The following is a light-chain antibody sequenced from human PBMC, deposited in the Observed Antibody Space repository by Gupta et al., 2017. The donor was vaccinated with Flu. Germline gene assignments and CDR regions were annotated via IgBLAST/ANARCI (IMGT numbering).Light chain of an antibody. CDR1: GSDVGRSDS. CDR3: SSYTSISTFYV. J-gene: IGLJ1*01. CDR2: DVS. V-gene: IGLV2-14*01. Sequence: QSALTQPASVSGSPGQSITISCTGTGSDVGRSDSVSWYQQHPGKAPKLLIYDVSNRPSGVSSRFSGSKSGNTASLTISGLQAEDETDYYCSSYTSISTFYVFGTGTKVTVL.